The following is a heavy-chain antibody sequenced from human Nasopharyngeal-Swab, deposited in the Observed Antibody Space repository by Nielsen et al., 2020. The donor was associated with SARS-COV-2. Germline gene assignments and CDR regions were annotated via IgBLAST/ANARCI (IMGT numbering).Heavy chain of an antibody. CDR3: AKAPTVRAYADY. CDR2: VSGSGYST. J-gene: IGHJ4*02. D-gene: IGHD3-10*01. V-gene: IGHV3-23*01. Sequence: RQYPGKGLEWVSGVSGSGYSTYYADSVKGRFTISRDNSKNTLYLQMHSLRAEDTAVYYCAKAPTVRAYADYWGQGTLVTVSS.